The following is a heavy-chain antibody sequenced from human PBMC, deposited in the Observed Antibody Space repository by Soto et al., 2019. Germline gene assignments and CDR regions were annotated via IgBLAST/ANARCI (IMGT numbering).Heavy chain of an antibody. J-gene: IGHJ6*02. CDR2: IHGDDDK. CDR1: GFSLSTSGVA. Sequence: QITLKESGPTLVKPTQTLTLTCTFSGFSLSTSGVAVGWIRQPPGKALEWLALIHGDDDKRYSPSLKSRLTITKDTSKNQVALIMTNMDPVDTATYYCAHRVRYYGIDVWGQGTTVTVSS. CDR3: AHRVRYYGIDV. V-gene: IGHV2-5*02.